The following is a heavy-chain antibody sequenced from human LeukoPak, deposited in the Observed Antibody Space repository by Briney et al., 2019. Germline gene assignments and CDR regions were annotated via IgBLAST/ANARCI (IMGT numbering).Heavy chain of an antibody. D-gene: IGHD1-14*01. CDR1: GFSFSPSG. CDR2: IGSTGTDR. J-gene: IGHJ4*02. Sequence: GGSLRLSCAASGFSFSPSGINWVRQAPGKGLEWVSSIGSTGTDRYYADSVKGRFTIPRDNAKNSLYLQMNSLRAEDTAVYYCATETTGRHYDYWGQGTLLTVSS. CDR3: ATETTGRHYDY. V-gene: IGHV3-21*01.